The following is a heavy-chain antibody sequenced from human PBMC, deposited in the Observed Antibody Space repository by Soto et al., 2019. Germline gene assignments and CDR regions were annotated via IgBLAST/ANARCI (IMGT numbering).Heavy chain of an antibody. D-gene: IGHD5-12*01. CDR3: AGPAARGYNYGY. V-gene: IGHV1-3*01. J-gene: IGHJ4*02. Sequence: QVQLVQSGAEVKKPGASVKVSCKASGYTFTSYAMHWVRQAPGQRLEWMGWINAGNGNTKYSQKFQGRVTITRDTSASTAYMERSSLRSEDTAVYYCAGPAARGYNYGYWGQGTLVTVSS. CDR2: INAGNGNT. CDR1: GYTFTSYA.